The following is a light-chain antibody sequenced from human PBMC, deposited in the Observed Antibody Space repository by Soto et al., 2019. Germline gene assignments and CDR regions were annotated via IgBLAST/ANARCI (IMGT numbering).Light chain of an antibody. CDR2: GAS. V-gene: IGKV3-15*01. Sequence: ESVLTQSPATLSLSPGERATLSCRASQSVSSNLAWYQQKPGQAPRLLVYGASTRATGIPARFSGSGSGTQFTLTISGLQSEDFAVYYCQQHNNWPLTFGGGTKVDIK. CDR3: QQHNNWPLT. J-gene: IGKJ4*01. CDR1: QSVSSN.